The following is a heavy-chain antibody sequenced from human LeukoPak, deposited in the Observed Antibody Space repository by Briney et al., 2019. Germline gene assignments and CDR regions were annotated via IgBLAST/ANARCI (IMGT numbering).Heavy chain of an antibody. J-gene: IGHJ4*02. D-gene: IGHD4-17*01. Sequence: GGSLRLSCAASRFTFSSYATSWVRQAPGKGLEWVSAISGSGGSTYYADSVKGRFTISRDNSKNTLYLQMNSLRAEGTAVYYCAKSHRWDGDYGDYWGQGTLVTVSS. CDR1: RFTFSSYA. CDR3: AKSHRWDGDYGDY. V-gene: IGHV3-23*01. CDR2: ISGSGGST.